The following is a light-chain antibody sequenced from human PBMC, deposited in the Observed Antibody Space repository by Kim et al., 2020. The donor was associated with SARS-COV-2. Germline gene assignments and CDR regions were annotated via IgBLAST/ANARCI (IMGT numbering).Light chain of an antibody. Sequence: GQRVTISCTGSSSSIGAGYDVHWYQQLPGTAPKLLIYGNSNRPSGVPDRFSGSKSGTSASLAITGLQAEDEADYYCQSYDSSLSVVFGGGTKLTVL. J-gene: IGLJ2*01. V-gene: IGLV1-40*01. CDR1: SSSIGAGYD. CDR3: QSYDSSLSVV. CDR2: GNS.